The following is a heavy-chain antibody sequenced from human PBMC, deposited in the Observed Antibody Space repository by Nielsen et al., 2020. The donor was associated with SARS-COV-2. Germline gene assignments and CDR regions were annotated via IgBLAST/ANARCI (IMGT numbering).Heavy chain of an antibody. J-gene: IGHJ6*03. CDR2: IYYSGST. D-gene: IGHD1-26*01. CDR3: ARALGREVGAKSGLGYYYYMDV. V-gene: IGHV4-30-4*01. Sequence: WIRQPPGKGLEWIGYIYYSGSTYYNPSLKSRVTISVDTSKNQFSLKLSSVTAADTAVYYCARALGREVGAKSGLGYYYYMDVWGKGTTVTVSS.